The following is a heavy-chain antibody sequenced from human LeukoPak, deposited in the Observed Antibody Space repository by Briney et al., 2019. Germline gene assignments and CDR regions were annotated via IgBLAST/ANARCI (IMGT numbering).Heavy chain of an antibody. D-gene: IGHD3-22*01. Sequence: ASVRVSCKASGYTFTSYGISWVRQAPGQGLEWMGWISAYNGNTNYAQKLQGRVTMTTGTSTSTAYMELRSLRSDDTAVYYCARVVRDSSEGYFDYWGQGTLVTVSS. J-gene: IGHJ4*02. CDR2: ISAYNGNT. CDR1: GYTFTSYG. V-gene: IGHV1-18*01. CDR3: ARVVRDSSEGYFDY.